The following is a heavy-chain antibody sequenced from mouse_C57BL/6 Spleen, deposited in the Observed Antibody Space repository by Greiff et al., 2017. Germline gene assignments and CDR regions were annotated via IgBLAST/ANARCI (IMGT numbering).Heavy chain of an antibody. CDR1: GYAFSSYW. J-gene: IGHJ1*03. CDR2: IYPGDGDT. D-gene: IGHD2-2*01. CDR3: ARGGGYYLYFGV. V-gene: IGHV1-80*01. Sequence: VQLQQSGAELVKPGASVKISCKASGYAFSSYWMNWVKQRPGKGLEWIGQIYPGDGDTNYNGKFKGKATLTADKSSSTAYMQLSSLISEDSAVYFCARGGGYYLYFGVWGTGTTVTVSS.